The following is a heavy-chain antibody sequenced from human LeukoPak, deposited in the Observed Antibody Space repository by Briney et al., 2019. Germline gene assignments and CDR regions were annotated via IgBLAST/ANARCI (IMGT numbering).Heavy chain of an antibody. V-gene: IGHV1-46*01. Sequence: ASVKVSCKASGYTFTSYFMHWVRQARGQGLEWMEITTPIVVSTSYAQKFQGRVTMTRDTSTSTVYMELSSLRSEDTAVYFCARDSSPYYYGSGSYYNDNNWFDPWGQGTLVTVSS. CDR3: ARDSSPYYYGSGSYYNDNNWFDP. CDR1: GYTFTSYF. J-gene: IGHJ5*02. D-gene: IGHD3-10*01. CDR2: TTPIVVST.